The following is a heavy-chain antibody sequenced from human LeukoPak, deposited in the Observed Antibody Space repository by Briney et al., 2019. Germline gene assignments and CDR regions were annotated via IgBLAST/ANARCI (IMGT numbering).Heavy chain of an antibody. CDR2: IYHSGST. V-gene: IGHV4-30-2*01. D-gene: IGHD3-10*01. CDR1: GGSISSGGYS. Sequence: SETLSLTCAVSGGSISSGGYSWSWIRQPPGKGLEWIGYIYHSGSTYYNPSLKSRVTISVDRSKNQFSLKLSSVTAADTAVYYCARVGDYGSGSVATFDYWGQGTLVTVSS. J-gene: IGHJ4*02. CDR3: ARVGDYGSGSVATFDY.